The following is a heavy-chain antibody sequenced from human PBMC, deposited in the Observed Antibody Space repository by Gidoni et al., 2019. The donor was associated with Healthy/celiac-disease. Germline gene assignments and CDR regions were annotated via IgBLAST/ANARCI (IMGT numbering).Heavy chain of an antibody. V-gene: IGHV1-18*01. D-gene: IGHD1-26*01. CDR3: ARDLVEWELSESWFDP. Sequence: QVQLVQSGAEVKKPGASVKVSCKASGYTFTSYGISWVRQAPGQGLEWMGWISAYNGNTNYAQKLQGRVTMTTDTSTSTAYMELRSMRSDDTAVYYCARDLVEWELSESWFDPWGQGTLVTVSS. CDR1: GYTFTSYG. CDR2: ISAYNGNT. J-gene: IGHJ5*02.